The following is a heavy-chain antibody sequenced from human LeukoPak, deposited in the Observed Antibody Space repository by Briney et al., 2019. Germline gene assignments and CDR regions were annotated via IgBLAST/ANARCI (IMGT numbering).Heavy chain of an antibody. CDR1: GGSFSGYY. CDR3: ARGNWNDVLFGAFDI. D-gene: IGHD1-1*01. J-gene: IGHJ3*02. CDR2: INHSGST. Sequence: PSETLSLTCAVYGGSFSGYYWSWIRQPPGKGLEWIGEINHSGSTNYNPSLKNRVTISVDTSKNQFSLKLSSVTAADTAVYYCARGNWNDVLFGAFDIWGQGTMVTVSS. V-gene: IGHV4-34*01.